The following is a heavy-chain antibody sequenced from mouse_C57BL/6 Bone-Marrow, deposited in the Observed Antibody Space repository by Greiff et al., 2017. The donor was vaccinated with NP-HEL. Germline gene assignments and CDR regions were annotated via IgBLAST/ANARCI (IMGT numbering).Heavy chain of an antibody. CDR1: GFNIKDDY. V-gene: IGHV14-4*01. CDR2: IDPENGDT. D-gene: IGHD1-1*01. J-gene: IGHJ4*01. Sequence: VQLQQSGAELVRPGASVKLSCTASGFNIKDDYMHWVKQRPEQGLEWIGWIDPENGDTEYASKFQGKATITADTSSNTAYLQLSSLTSEDTAVYYCTTRYYYGRGYYYAMDYWGQGTSVTVSS. CDR3: TTRYYYGRGYYYAMDY.